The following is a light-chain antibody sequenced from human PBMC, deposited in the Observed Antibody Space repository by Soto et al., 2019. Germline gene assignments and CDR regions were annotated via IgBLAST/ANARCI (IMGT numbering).Light chain of an antibody. CDR1: QSIDIN. J-gene: IGKJ2*01. CDR3: QQYQHKSYPYT. Sequence: DIQMTQSPSTLSASVGDRVTITCRASQSIDINLAWYQQKPGKAPNLLIYKASNLESGVPSRFSGSGSGTEFTLTISSLQPDDFATYYCQQYQHKSYPYTFGQGTKLEIK. CDR2: KAS. V-gene: IGKV1-5*03.